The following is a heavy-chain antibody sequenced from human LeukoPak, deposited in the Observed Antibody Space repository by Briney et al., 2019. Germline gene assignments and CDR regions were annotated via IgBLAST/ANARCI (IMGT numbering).Heavy chain of an antibody. CDR1: GYTFTNYA. CDR2: LSAYNGNT. J-gene: IGHJ4*02. D-gene: IGHD3-16*01. Sequence: ASVKVSCKASGYTFTNYAISWVRQAPGQGLEWMGWLSAYNGNTKYEQKFQGRVTMTTEMPTSTAYMELRSLRSDDTAVYYCARDNAWESRALDYWGQGTLVTVSS. CDR3: ARDNAWESRALDY. V-gene: IGHV1-18*01.